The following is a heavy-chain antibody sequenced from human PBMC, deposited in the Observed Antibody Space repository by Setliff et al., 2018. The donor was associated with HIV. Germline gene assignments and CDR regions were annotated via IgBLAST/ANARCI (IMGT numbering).Heavy chain of an antibody. J-gene: IGHJ4*02. Sequence: PSETLSLTCAVSGYSISGSYYWAWIRQPPGKGLEWVGNIKQDGSEKSYVGSVKGRFTISRDNSKNTLYLQMSSLRAEDTAIYYCAKNPSAVRGWGGWYDSWGLGTLVTVSS. CDR3: AKNPSAVRGWGGWYDS. CDR1: GYSISGSY. D-gene: IGHD2-15*01. V-gene: IGHV3-7*01. CDR2: IKQDGSEK.